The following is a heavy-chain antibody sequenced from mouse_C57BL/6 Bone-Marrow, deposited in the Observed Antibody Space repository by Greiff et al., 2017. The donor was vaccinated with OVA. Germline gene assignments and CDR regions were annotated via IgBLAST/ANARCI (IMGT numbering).Heavy chain of an antibody. CDR2: ISYDGSN. CDR3: ASDSSGYGYFDY. Sequence: DVKLVESGPGLVKPSQSLSLTCSVPGYSITSGYYWNWIRQFPGNKLEWMGYISYDGSNNYNPSLKNLISITRDTSKNQFFLKLNSVTTEDTATYYCASDSSGYGYFDYWGQGTTLTVSS. D-gene: IGHD3-2*02. V-gene: IGHV3-6*01. CDR1: GYSITSGYY. J-gene: IGHJ2*01.